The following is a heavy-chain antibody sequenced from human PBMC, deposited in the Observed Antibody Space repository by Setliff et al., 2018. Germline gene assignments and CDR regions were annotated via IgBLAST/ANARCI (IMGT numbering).Heavy chain of an antibody. CDR2: ISYNSVYI. CDR1: GFTFSSYS. D-gene: IGHD3-16*01. Sequence: GGSLRLSCAASGFTFSSYSLNWVRQAPGKGLEWVSSISYNSVYIYYADSMKGRFTISRDNAKNTLYLQMNGLRAEDTAIYYCAGDPPGPHLVYTYWGQGALVTVSS. V-gene: IGHV3-21*04. CDR3: AGDPPGPHLVYTY. J-gene: IGHJ4*02.